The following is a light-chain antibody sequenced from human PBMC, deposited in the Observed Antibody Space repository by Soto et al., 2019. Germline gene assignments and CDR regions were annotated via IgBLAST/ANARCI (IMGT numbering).Light chain of an antibody. CDR1: QSISRY. CDR2: AAS. J-gene: IGKJ2*01. CDR3: QQSYSTPYT. V-gene: IGKV1-39*01. Sequence: DIQMTQSPSSLSASVGDRVNITCRASQSISRYLNWYQHKPGKAPKLLIYAASPLQSGVPSRFSGSGSGTDITLTISSLQPEDFAAYYCQQSYSTPYTFGPGTKLEI.